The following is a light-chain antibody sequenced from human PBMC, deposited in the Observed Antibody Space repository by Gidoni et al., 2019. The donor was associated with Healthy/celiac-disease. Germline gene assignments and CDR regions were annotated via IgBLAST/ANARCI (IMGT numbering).Light chain of an antibody. Sequence: ILMTQSPATLSVSPGERATLACRASQTVSSNLACYQQTPGQAPRLLIYGATTRAAGIPARFSGSGSGAEFTLTISMLQSEEVAVYYCQQYNNWPRTFGQGTKVEIK. CDR2: GAT. CDR1: QTVSSN. V-gene: IGKV3-15*01. CDR3: QQYNNWPRT. J-gene: IGKJ1*01.